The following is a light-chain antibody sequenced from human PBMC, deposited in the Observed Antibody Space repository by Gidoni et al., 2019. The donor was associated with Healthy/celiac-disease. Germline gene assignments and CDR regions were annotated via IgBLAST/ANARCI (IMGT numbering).Light chain of an antibody. CDR2: DAS. CDR3: QQYDTPLFT. Sequence: DIQMTQSPSSLSASVGDRVTITCQASQDISNYLNWYQQKPGKAPKLLIYDASNLETGVPSRFSGSGSGTDFTFTIRSLQPEAIATYYCQQYDTPLFTFGPGTKVDI. CDR1: QDISNY. J-gene: IGKJ3*01. V-gene: IGKV1-33*01.